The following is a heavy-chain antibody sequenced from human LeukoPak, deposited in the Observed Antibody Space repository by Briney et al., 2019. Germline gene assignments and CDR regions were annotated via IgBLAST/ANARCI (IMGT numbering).Heavy chain of an antibody. Sequence: SETLSLTCTVSGGPISSGSYYWGWIRQPPGKGLEWIGSIYYSGSTYYNPSLKSRVTISVDTSKNQLSLKLSSVTATDTAVYYCARLDYGDHDYWGQGTLVTVSS. V-gene: IGHV4-39*01. CDR1: GGPISSGSYY. CDR2: IYYSGST. D-gene: IGHD4-17*01. CDR3: ARLDYGDHDY. J-gene: IGHJ4*02.